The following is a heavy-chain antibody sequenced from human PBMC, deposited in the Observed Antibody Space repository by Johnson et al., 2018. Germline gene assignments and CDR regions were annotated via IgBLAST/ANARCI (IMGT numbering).Heavy chain of an antibody. D-gene: IGHD5/OR15-5a*01. CDR3: AGSRVGSRGAFVI. CDR2: LNSDGSSP. CDR1: GFTLSSHW. Sequence: QLVESGGGVVQPGRSLRLSCAASGFTLSSHWMHWVRQAPGKGLVWVSRLNSDGSSPSYADSVKGRFTISSDSAQHSLYLQMDSLRAVATAVYFCAGSRVGSRGAFVIWGRWTVVTGSS. V-gene: IGHV3-74*02. J-gene: IGHJ3*02.